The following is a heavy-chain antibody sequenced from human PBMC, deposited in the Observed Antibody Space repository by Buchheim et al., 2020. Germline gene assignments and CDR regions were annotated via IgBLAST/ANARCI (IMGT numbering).Heavy chain of an antibody. CDR1: GYTFNSYG. D-gene: IGHD1-7*01. V-gene: IGHV1-18*01. J-gene: IGHJ6*02. CDR3: ARGSGTTPTYYFGMDV. CDR2: ISSYSGNT. Sequence: QVQLVQSGPEVKKPGASVKVSCKASGYTFNSYGISWVRQAPGQGLEWMGWISSYSGNTKFAQKLNGRVTMTTDTSTSTGYMELKSLRSDDTAVYYCARGSGTTPTYYFGMDVWGQGTT.